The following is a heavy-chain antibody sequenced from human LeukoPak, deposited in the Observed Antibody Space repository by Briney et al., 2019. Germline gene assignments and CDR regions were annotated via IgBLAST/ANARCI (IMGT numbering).Heavy chain of an antibody. CDR2: ISSSSSTM. D-gene: IGHD2-15*01. Sequence: GGSLRLSCAASGFTFSSYSMNWVRQAPGKGLERVSYISSSSSTMYYADSVKGRFTISRDNAKNSLFLQMNSLRAEDTAVYYCARVLRYCSGGNCYSGGLGYMDVWGKGTTVTISS. V-gene: IGHV3-48*04. CDR1: GFTFSSYS. J-gene: IGHJ6*03. CDR3: ARVLRYCSGGNCYSGGLGYMDV.